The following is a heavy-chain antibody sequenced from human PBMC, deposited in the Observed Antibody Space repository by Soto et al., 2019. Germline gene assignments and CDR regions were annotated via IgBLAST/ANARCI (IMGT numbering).Heavy chain of an antibody. Sequence: QVQLVQSGAEVKKPGASVKVSCKASGYTFTSYYMHWVRQAPGQGLEWMGIINPSGGSTSYAQKFQGRVTMTRDTSTSTVYMELSSLRSEDTAVYYCARDRGFMIGAPYYFDYWGQGTLVTVSS. CDR1: GYTFTSYY. V-gene: IGHV1-46*03. CDR3: ARDRGFMIGAPYYFDY. J-gene: IGHJ4*02. CDR2: INPSGGST. D-gene: IGHD3-10*01.